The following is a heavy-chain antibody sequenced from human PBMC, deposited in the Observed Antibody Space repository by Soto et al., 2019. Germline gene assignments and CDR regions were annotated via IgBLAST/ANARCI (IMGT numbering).Heavy chain of an antibody. CDR2: IFYSGST. V-gene: IGHV4-59*01. D-gene: IGHD5-18*01. CDR3: ARGAADTAMVDS. Sequence: PSETLSLTCTVSGGSIRSYYWTWIRQPPGKGLEWLGYIFYSGSTFYNPSLKSRVTISIHTSKSQFSLQLTSVTAADTAVYYCARGAADTAMVDSWGQGTLVTVSS. CDR1: GGSIRSYY. J-gene: IGHJ4*02.